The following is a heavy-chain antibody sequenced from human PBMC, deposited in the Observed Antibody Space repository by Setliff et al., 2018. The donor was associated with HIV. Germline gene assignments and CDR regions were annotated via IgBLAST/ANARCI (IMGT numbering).Heavy chain of an antibody. V-gene: IGHV1-2*02. CDR2: INPNSGDT. J-gene: IGHJ6*03. D-gene: IGHD7-27*01. CDR1: GYSFSDDY. CDR3: VRDRTHQNWGSRVYYYMDV. Sequence: ASVKVSCKASGYSFSDDYMHWVRQAPGQGLEWMGWINPNSGDTNYEQKFQGRVTMTRDTSISTVYMELSRLISDDTAVYYCVRDRTHQNWGSRVYYYMDVWGKGTTVTVSS.